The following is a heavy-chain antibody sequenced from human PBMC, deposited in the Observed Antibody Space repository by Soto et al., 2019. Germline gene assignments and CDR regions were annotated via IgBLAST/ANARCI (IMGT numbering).Heavy chain of an antibody. J-gene: IGHJ6*02. D-gene: IGHD2-15*01. Sequence: ASVKVSCKASGFTFTSSAVQWVRQARGQRLEWIGWLVVASGNANYAQKFQERVTITRHMSTSTAYMELSSLRSEDTAVYYCAGRYCSGGSCYNYYGLDVWGQGTTVTVSS. CDR2: LVVASGNA. CDR3: AGRYCSGGSCYNYYGLDV. V-gene: IGHV1-58*01. CDR1: GFTFTSSA.